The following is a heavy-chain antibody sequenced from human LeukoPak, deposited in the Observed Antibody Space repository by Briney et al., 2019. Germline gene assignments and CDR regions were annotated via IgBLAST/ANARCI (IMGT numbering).Heavy chain of an antibody. CDR3: ARRGYSSGYFDY. V-gene: IGHV4-59*01. D-gene: IGHD5-18*01. J-gene: IGHJ4*02. CDR2: IYYSGST. Sequence: PSETLSLTCTVSGGSISSYYWSWIRQPPGKGLEWIGYIYYSGSTNYNPSLKSRVTISVDTSKNQFSLKLSSVIAADTAVYYCARRGYSSGYFDYWGQGTLVTVSS. CDR1: GGSISSYY.